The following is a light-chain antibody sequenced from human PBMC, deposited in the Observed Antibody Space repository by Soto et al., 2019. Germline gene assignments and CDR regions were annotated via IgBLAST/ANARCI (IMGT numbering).Light chain of an antibody. CDR3: SSYAGINNLGV. V-gene: IGLV2-8*01. CDR1: SSDVGGYKY. J-gene: IGLJ1*01. CDR2: EVN. Sequence: QSALTQPPSASGSPGQSVTISCTGTSSDVGGYKYVSWYQQHPGKAPTLMIFEVNKRPSGVPDRFSGSKSGNPASLTVSVVQAEDEADYYCSSYAGINNLGVFGTGTKLTVL.